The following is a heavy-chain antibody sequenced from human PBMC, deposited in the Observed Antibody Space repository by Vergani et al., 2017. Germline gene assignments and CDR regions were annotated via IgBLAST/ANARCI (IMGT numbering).Heavy chain of an antibody. V-gene: IGHV3-9*01. D-gene: IGHD4-23*01. J-gene: IGHJ4*02. CDR3: AKDSTVGYFDY. CDR2: ISWNSVST. CDR1: GFTFDDYA. Sequence: EVQLVESGGGLVQPGRSLRLSCAASGFTFDDYAMHWVRQAPGKGLEWVSGISWNSVSTGYADSVKGRFTISRDNAKNSLYLQMNSLRAEDTALYYCAKDSTVGYFDYWGQGTLVTVSS.